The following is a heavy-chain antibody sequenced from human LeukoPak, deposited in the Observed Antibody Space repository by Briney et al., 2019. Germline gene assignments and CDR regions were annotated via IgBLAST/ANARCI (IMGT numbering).Heavy chain of an antibody. CDR2: FDPEDGET. CDR3: ATDLPTSYDFWSGAGGV. J-gene: IGHJ6*04. Sequence: ASVKVSCKVSGYTLTELSMHWVRQAPGKGLEWMGGFDPEDGETIYAQKFQGRVTMTEDTSTDTAYMELSSLRSEDTAVYYCATDLPTSYDFWSGAGGVRGKGTTVTVSS. V-gene: IGHV1-24*01. CDR1: GYTLTELS. D-gene: IGHD3-3*01.